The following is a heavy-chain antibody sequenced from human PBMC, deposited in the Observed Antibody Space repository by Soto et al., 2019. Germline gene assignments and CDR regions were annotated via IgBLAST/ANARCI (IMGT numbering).Heavy chain of an antibody. J-gene: IGHJ6*02. CDR1: GGTFSSYA. Sequence: QVQLVQSGAEVKKPGSSVKVSCKASGGTFSSYAISWVRQAPGQGLEWMGGIIPIFGTANYAQKFQGRVTITADKSTSTAYMELSSLRSEDTSVYYCARIQVPIEAAGGEGYYYGMDVWGQGTTVTVSS. V-gene: IGHV1-69*06. D-gene: IGHD6-13*01. CDR3: ARIQVPIEAAGGEGYYYGMDV. CDR2: IIPIFGTA.